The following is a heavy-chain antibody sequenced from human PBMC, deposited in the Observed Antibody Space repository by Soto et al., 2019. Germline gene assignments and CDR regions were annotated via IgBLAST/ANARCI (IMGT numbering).Heavy chain of an antibody. CDR2: IYPGDSDT. Sequence: PGESLKSSCKGSGYSFTSYCIGWVLQMPGKGLEWMGIIYPGDSDTRYSPSFQGQVTISADKSISTAYLQWSSLKASDTAMYYCARDGQWLVRDAFDIWGQGTMVTVSS. CDR3: ARDGQWLVRDAFDI. V-gene: IGHV5-51*01. CDR1: GYSFTSYC. J-gene: IGHJ3*02. D-gene: IGHD6-19*01.